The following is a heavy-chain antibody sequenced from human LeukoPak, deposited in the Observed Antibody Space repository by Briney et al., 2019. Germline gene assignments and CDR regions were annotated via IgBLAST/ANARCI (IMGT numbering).Heavy chain of an antibody. J-gene: IGHJ4*02. Sequence: GGSLRLSCAASGFTFSTFAMIWVRQPPGKGLEWVSSIFPSGGEIHYADSVRGRFTISRDNSKSTLSLQMNSLRAEDTAIYYCAKEEIGPDDDGDYCYFDYWGQGTLVTVSS. CDR2: IFPSGGEI. D-gene: IGHD4-17*01. V-gene: IGHV3-23*01. CDR1: GFTFSTFA. CDR3: AKEEIGPDDDGDYCYFDY.